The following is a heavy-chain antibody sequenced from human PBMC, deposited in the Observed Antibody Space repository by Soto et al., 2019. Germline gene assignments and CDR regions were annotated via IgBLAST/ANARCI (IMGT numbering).Heavy chain of an antibody. J-gene: IGHJ4*02. CDR1: GFIFSDYG. CDR2: MSHDGTYK. D-gene: IGHD2-15*01. CDR3: AKDFSDIVAVVPAD. Sequence: QVQLVESGGGVVQPGRSLRLSCEASGFIFSDYGMHWVRQAPGKGLEWVAVMSHDGTYKYYTDSVKGRFTIARDNCKNTLVLQMNSLRTEDTATYYCAKDFSDIVAVVPADCGQGTLVTVSS. V-gene: IGHV3-30*18.